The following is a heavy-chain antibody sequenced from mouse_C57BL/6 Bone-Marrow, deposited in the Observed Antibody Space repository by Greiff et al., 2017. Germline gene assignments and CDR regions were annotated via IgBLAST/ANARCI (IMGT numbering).Heavy chain of an antibody. J-gene: IGHJ1*03. V-gene: IGHV1-74*01. CDR3: AIGATVWYFDV. Sequence: QVQLKQPGAELVKPGASVKVSCKASGYTFTSYWMHWVKQRPGQGLEWIGRIHPSDSATNYNQKVKGKATLTVDKSASTAYMQLISLTSEDSAVYYCAIGATVWYFDVWGTGTTVTVSS. D-gene: IGHD1-1*01. CDR2: IHPSDSAT. CDR1: GYTFTSYW.